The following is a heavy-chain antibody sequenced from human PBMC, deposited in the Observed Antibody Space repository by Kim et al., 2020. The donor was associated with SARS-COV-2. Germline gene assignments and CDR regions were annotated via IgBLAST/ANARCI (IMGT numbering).Heavy chain of an antibody. V-gene: IGHV3-23*01. J-gene: IGHJ4*02. D-gene: IGHD6-13*01. Sequence: GGSLRLSCVASGFTFSSYALIWVRQAPGKGLEWVSGISGSGGSTCYSDSVEGRFTISRDNSKSTLYLQMNSLRVEDTAIYYCAKDRGIAAAGRGGDYWGQGTLVTVSS. CDR1: GFTFSSYA. CDR2: ISGSGGST. CDR3: AKDRGIAAAGRGGDY.